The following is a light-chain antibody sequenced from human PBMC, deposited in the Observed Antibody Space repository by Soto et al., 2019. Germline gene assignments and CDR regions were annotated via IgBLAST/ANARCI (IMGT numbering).Light chain of an antibody. CDR2: EVT. J-gene: IGLJ1*01. Sequence: QSVLTQPASVSGSPGQSITISCTGTSSDVGGYDYVSWYQQHPGTAPRLIIFEVTNRPSGVSNRFSGSKSGNTASLTVSGLQPEDEADYYCSSYAGSNKSVFGSGTKVAGL. V-gene: IGLV2-14*01. CDR3: SSYAGSNKSV. CDR1: SSDVGGYDY.